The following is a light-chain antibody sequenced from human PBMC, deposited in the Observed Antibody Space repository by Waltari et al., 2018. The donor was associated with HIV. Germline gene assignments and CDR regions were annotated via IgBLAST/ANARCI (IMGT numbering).Light chain of an antibody. CDR1: SSNIGSNT. Sequence: QSVLTQPPSASGTPGQRVTIPCSGSSSNIGSNTVTWYQQLPGTAPKLLIYSNNQRPSGVPDRFSGSKSGTSASLAISGLQSEDEADYYCAAWDDSLNGPWVFGGGTKLTVL. CDR3: AAWDDSLNGPWV. V-gene: IGLV1-44*01. CDR2: SNN. J-gene: IGLJ3*02.